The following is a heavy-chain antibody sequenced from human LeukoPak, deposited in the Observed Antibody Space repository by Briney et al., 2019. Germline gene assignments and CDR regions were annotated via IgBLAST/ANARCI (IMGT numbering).Heavy chain of an antibody. CDR3: ARLLTSEYYFDY. J-gene: IGHJ4*02. Sequence: SETLSLTCTVSGYSISSGYYWGWIRQPPGKGLEWIGSIYHSGSTYYNPSLKSRVTISVDTSKNQFSLKLSSVTAADTAVYYCARLLTSEYYFDYWGQGTLVTVSS. CDR2: IYHSGST. V-gene: IGHV4-38-2*02. CDR1: GYSISSGYY. D-gene: IGHD1-14*01.